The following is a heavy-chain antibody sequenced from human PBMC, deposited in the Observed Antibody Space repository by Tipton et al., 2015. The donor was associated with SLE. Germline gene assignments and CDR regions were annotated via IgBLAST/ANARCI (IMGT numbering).Heavy chain of an antibody. Sequence: TLSLTCTVSGGSISTGSYYWNWIRQPAGKGLEWIGYIYTSGSTNYNPSLKSRVTISVDTSKNQFSLKLTSVSAADTAVYYCARGRDYYGSGSYSYYFDYWGQGTLVTVSS. D-gene: IGHD3-10*01. CDR1: GGSISTGSYY. CDR2: IYTSGST. J-gene: IGHJ4*02. CDR3: ARGRDYYGSGSYSYYFDY. V-gene: IGHV4-61*09.